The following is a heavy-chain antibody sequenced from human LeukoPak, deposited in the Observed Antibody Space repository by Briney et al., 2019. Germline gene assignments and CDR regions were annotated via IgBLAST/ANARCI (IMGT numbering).Heavy chain of an antibody. V-gene: IGHV1-69*06. Sequence: SVKVSCKASGGTFSRNDISWVRQAPGQGLEWMGGIMPLFGTAKNAQKFQGRATITADKSTSTAYMELSSLRSEDTAVYYCASGRTDIVVVPATLRNYYFDYWGQGTLATVSS. CDR1: GGTFSRND. D-gene: IGHD2-2*01. CDR3: ASGRTDIVVVPATLRNYYFDY. J-gene: IGHJ4*02. CDR2: IMPLFGTA.